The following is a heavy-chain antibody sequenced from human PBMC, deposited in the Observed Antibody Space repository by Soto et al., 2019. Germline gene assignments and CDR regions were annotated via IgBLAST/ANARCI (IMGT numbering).Heavy chain of an antibody. CDR3: ASSSRKGYNFAMDT. CDR2: MYSSGTT. CDR1: GFSVSSNF. V-gene: IGHV3-53*02. D-gene: IGHD6-6*01. Sequence: EVQLVETGGGLIQPGGSLRLSCAVSGFSVSSNFMSWVRQAPGKGLEWVSVMYSSGTTHDADSVKGRFTISRDNSKNTVYLELNSLRVDDTAVYYCASSSRKGYNFAMDTWGQGTTVIVSS. J-gene: IGHJ6*02.